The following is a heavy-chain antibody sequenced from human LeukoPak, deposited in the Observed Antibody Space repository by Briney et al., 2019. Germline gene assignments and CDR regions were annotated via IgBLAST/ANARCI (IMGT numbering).Heavy chain of an antibody. J-gene: IGHJ4*02. CDR3: ARDGSGYSEQFDY. Sequence: SETLSLTCAVYGGSFSGYYWSWIRQPPGKGLEWNGEIYQSGDTDYNPSLTSRVTLSVDPSKKQFSLKLSSVTAADTATDYFARDGSGYSEQFDYWGQGILVTVSS. V-gene: IGHV4-34*01. D-gene: IGHD3-22*01. CDR1: GGSFSGYY. CDR2: IYQSGDT.